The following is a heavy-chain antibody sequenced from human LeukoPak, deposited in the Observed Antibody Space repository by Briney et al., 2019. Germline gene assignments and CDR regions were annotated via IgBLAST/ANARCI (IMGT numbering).Heavy chain of an antibody. V-gene: IGHV3-23*01. CDR3: AKDWRLYYYFDY. J-gene: IGHJ4*02. CDR1: GFTFSSYA. D-gene: IGHD2-2*02. CDR2: ISGSGGST. Sequence: GGSLRLSCAASGFTFSSYAMSWVRQAPGKGLEWVSAISGSGGSTYYADSVKGRFTISRDNSKNTLYLQMNSLRAEDTAIYYCAKDWRLYYYFDYWGQGTLVTVSS.